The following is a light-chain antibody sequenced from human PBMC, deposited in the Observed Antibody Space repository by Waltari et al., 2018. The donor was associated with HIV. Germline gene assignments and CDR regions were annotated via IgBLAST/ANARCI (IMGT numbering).Light chain of an antibody. CDR3: LLSYGGPRV. Sequence: QAVVTQELSLPVSPGGTVTPTCGSSTGAVTSGHSPYWFQQRPGQAPRTLIHDTSNKHSWTPARFAGSLLGGKAALTLSGAQPEDEAEYYCLLSYGGPRVFGGGTKLTVL. V-gene: IGLV7-46*01. J-gene: IGLJ2*01. CDR1: TGAVTSGHS. CDR2: DTS.